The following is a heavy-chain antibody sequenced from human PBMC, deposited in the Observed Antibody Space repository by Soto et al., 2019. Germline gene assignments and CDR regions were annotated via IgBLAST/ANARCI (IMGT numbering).Heavy chain of an antibody. J-gene: IGHJ6*02. CDR1: GGSISSSSYY. CDR2: IYYSGST. Sequence: SETLSLTCTVSGGSISSSSYYWGWIRQPPGKGLEWIGSIYYSGSTYYNPSLKSRVTISVDTSKNQFSLELSSVTVADTAVYYCARQRVYYYGMDVWGQGTTVTVSS. CDR3: ARQRVYYYGMDV. V-gene: IGHV4-39*01.